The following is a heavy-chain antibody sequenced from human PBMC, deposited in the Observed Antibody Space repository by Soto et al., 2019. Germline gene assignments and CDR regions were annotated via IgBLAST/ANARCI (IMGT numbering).Heavy chain of an antibody. V-gene: IGHV3-23*01. Sequence: GGSLRLSCAASGFTFSSYAMSWVRQAPGKGLEWVSAISGSGGSTYYADSVKGRFTISRDNSKNTLYLQMNSLRAEDTAVYYCAKDRSGRTGQDHKWADHDAFDIWGQGTMVTVSS. D-gene: IGHD1-1*01. CDR2: ISGSGGST. J-gene: IGHJ3*02. CDR1: GFTFSSYA. CDR3: AKDRSGRTGQDHKWADHDAFDI.